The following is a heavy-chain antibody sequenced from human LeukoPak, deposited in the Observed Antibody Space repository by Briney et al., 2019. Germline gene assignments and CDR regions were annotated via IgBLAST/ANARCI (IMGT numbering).Heavy chain of an antibody. J-gene: IGHJ4*02. CDR1: GGSISSSSYY. CDR3: ASIGTGPTTVTIDY. V-gene: IGHV4-61*05. CDR2: IYTSGST. Sequence: SETLSLTCTVSGGSISSSSYYWGWIRQPPGKGLEWIGRIYTSGSTNYNPSLKSRVTMSVDTSKNQFSLKLSSVTAADTAVYYCASIGTGPTTVTIDYWGQGTLVTVSS. D-gene: IGHD4-17*01.